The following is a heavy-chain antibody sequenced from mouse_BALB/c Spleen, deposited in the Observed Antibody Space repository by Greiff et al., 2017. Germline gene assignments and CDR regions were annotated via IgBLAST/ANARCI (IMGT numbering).Heavy chain of an antibody. V-gene: IGHV1-4*01. D-gene: IGHD4-1*01. CDR1: GYTFTSYT. Sequence: VQLQQSGAELARPGASVTMSCKASGYTFTSYTMHWVKQRPGQGLEWIGYINPSSGYSNYNQKFKDKATLNADKSSSTAYMQLSSLTSEASAVYYCAGLGLVFAYWGQGTLVTVSA. CDR3: AGLGLVFAY. CDR2: INPSSGYS. J-gene: IGHJ3*01.